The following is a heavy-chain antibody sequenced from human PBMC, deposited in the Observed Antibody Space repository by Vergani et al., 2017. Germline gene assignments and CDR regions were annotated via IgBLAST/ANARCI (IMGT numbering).Heavy chain of an antibody. V-gene: IGHV1-2*02. J-gene: IGHJ6*02. Sequence: QVQLVQSGAEVKKPGASVKVSCKASGYTFTGYYMHWVRQAPGQGLEWMGWINPNSGGTNYAQKFQGSVTMTRDTSISTAYMELSRLRSDDTAVYYCARDLAVAGTSRYGMDVWGQGTTVTVSS. CDR2: INPNSGGT. D-gene: IGHD6-19*01. CDR1: GYTFTGYY. CDR3: ARDLAVAGTSRYGMDV.